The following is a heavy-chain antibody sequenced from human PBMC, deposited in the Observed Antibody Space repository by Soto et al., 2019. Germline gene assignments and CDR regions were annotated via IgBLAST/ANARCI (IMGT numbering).Heavy chain of an antibody. V-gene: IGHV3-30*18. Sequence: GGSLRLSCAASGFIFSAYGIHWVRQAPGKGLEWVAVISYNGNNEHYADSVKGRFTISRDNSKNTLFLQMSSLGAEDTAVYYCAKDTYYHDTTGYYVFDYWGQGTLVTVSS. CDR2: ISYNGNNE. CDR3: AKDTYYHDTTGYYVFDY. D-gene: IGHD3-22*01. J-gene: IGHJ4*02. CDR1: GFIFSAYG.